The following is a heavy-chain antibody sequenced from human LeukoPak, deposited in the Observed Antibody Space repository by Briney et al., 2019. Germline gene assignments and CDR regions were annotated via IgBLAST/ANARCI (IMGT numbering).Heavy chain of an antibody. J-gene: IGHJ4*02. V-gene: IGHV3-33*06. Sequence: PGGSLRLSCAASGFPFSSYGMHWVRQAPGKGLEWVAVIWNDGSKKFYADSVKGRFTISRDNHKNAVYLQMNTLRVDDTAVYYCAKDRNIVIIPAAIEGFDCWGLGTLVTVAP. CDR2: IWNDGSKK. CDR3: AKDRNIVIIPAAIEGFDC. D-gene: IGHD2-2*01. CDR1: GFPFSSYG.